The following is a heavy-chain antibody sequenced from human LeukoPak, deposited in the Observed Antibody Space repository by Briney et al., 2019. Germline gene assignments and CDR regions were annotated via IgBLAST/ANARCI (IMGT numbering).Heavy chain of an antibody. CDR1: GFTFSSYG. V-gene: IGHV3-23*01. J-gene: IGHJ4*02. Sequence: GGSLRLSCVASGFTFSSYGMTWVRQAPGKGLEWVSAISGSGGSTYYADSVKGRFTISRDNSKNSLYLQMNSLRAEDTAVYYCARVQKSRKSVASAVDCWGQGTVVIVSS. CDR2: ISGSGGST. CDR3: ARVQKSRKSVASAVDC. D-gene: IGHD5-12*01.